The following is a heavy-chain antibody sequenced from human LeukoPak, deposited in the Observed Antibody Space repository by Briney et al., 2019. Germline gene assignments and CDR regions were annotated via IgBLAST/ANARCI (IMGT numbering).Heavy chain of an antibody. CDR1: GFTLSSYA. D-gene: IGHD2-2*02. V-gene: IGHV3-30*04. CDR2: ISYDGSNK. CDR3: ARDEPPTYIRARFYY. Sequence: PGRSLRLSCAASGFTLSSYAMHWVRQAPGKGLEWVALISYDGSNKYYADSVKGRFTISRDNSKNTLFLQMNSLRAEDTSVYYCARDEPPTYIRARFYYWGQGTLVTVSS. J-gene: IGHJ4*02.